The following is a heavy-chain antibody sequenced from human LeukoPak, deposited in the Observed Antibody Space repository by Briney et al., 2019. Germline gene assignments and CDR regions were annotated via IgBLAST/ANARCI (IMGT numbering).Heavy chain of an antibody. Sequence: SVKVSCKASGGTFSSYAISWVRQAPGQGLEWMGRIIPIFGIANYAQKFQGRVTITADKSTSTAYMELSSLRSEDTAVYYCARGEIVVLPAAYAWFDPWGQGTLVTVSS. CDR1: GGTFSSYA. J-gene: IGHJ5*02. V-gene: IGHV1-69*04. D-gene: IGHD2-2*01. CDR3: ARGEIVVLPAAYAWFDP. CDR2: IIPIFGIA.